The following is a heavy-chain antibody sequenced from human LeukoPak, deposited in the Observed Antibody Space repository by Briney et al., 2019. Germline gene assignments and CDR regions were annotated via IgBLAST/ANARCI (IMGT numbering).Heavy chain of an antibody. Sequence: GGSLRLSCEASGVPFSTCAMSWVRQTPGKGLEWVSAISAGGGTTFHADSVKGPFTISRDNSKNTLYLQMNSLRADDTAVYYCAKAWAYGGNSGGDYWGQGTLVTVSS. CDR1: GVPFSTCA. CDR2: ISAGGGTT. V-gene: IGHV3-23*01. CDR3: AKAWAYGGNSGGDY. J-gene: IGHJ4*02. D-gene: IGHD4-23*01.